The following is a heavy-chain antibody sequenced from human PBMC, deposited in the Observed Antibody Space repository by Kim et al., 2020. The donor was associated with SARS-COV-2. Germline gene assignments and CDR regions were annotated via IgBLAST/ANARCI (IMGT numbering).Heavy chain of an antibody. CDR3: ARDTGAVAGFDAFDI. Sequence: GGSLRLSCAASGFTFSSYAMHWVRQAPGKGLEWVAVISYDGSNKYYADSVKGRFTISRDNSKNTLYLQMNSLRAEDTAVYYCARDTGAVAGFDAFDIWG. J-gene: IGHJ3*02. V-gene: IGHV3-30*04. CDR1: GFTFSSYA. D-gene: IGHD6-19*01. CDR2: ISYDGSNK.